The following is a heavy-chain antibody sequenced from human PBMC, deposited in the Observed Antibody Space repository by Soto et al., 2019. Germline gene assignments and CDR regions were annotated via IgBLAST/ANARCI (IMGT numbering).Heavy chain of an antibody. CDR3: ARSGYSYGLSSYYYGMDV. D-gene: IGHD5-18*01. CDR1: GGTFSSYA. J-gene: IGHJ6*02. V-gene: IGHV1-69*13. CDR2: IIPIFGTA. Sequence: GASVKVSCKASGGTFSSYAISWVRQAPGQGLEWMGGIIPIFGTANYAQKFQGRVTITADESTSTAYMELSSLRSEDTAVYYCARSGYSYGLSSYYYGMDVWGQGTTVTVSS.